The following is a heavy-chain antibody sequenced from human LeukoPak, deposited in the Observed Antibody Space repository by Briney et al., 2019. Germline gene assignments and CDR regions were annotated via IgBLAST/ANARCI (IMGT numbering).Heavy chain of an antibody. V-gene: IGHV4-38-2*02. D-gene: IGHD3-22*01. CDR2: IYHSGST. J-gene: IGHJ4*02. CDR1: GYSISSGYY. Sequence: PSETLSLTCTVSGYSISSGYYWGWIRQPPGKGLEWIGSIYHSGSTYYNPSLKSRVTISADTSKNQFSLKLSSVTAADTAVYYCARDPPYDGTDYWGQGTLVTVSS. CDR3: ARDPPYDGTDY.